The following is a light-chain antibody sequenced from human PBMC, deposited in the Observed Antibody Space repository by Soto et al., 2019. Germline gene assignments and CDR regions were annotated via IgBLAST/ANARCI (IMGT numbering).Light chain of an antibody. CDR2: GAS. J-gene: IGKJ4*01. CDR1: RSISSN. V-gene: IGKV3-15*01. CDR3: QAHNNWPVVT. Sequence: EMVMTQSPATLSVSPGERVTLSCRASRSISSNLAWYQQKPGQAPRLLIYGASTRATGIPARFSGSGSGTEFTLTINFLQFEDFAMYYCQAHNNWPVVTFGGGTKVDIK.